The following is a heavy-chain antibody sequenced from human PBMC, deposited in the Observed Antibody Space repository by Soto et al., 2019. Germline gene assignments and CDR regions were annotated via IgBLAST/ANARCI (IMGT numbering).Heavy chain of an antibody. V-gene: IGHV3-21*01. CDR1: GFTFSSYS. CDR3: ARSTIFGVVIRLSSVDY. D-gene: IGHD3-3*01. Sequence: ESGGGLVKPGGSLRLSCAASGFTFSSYSMNWVRQAPGKGLEWVSSISSSSSYIYYADSVKGRFTISRDNAKNSLYLQMNSLRAEDTAVYYCARSTIFGVVIRLSSVDYWGQGTLVTVSS. J-gene: IGHJ4*02. CDR2: ISSSSSYI.